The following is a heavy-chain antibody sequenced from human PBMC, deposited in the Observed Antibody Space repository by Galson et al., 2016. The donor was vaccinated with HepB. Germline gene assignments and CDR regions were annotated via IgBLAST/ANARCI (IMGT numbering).Heavy chain of an antibody. CDR2: MNPNSGNT. CDR3: ARVEYASSTGANRFDY. CDR1: GYTFTSYD. V-gene: IGHV1-8*02. J-gene: IGHJ4*02. Sequence: SVKVSCKASGYTFTSYDIHWVRQATGQGLEWMGWMNPNSGNTGYAQKFQGRVTLTRSTSKSTVYMELSSLRSEDMAMYYCARVEYASSTGANRFDYWGQRTLVTVSS. D-gene: IGHD6-6*01.